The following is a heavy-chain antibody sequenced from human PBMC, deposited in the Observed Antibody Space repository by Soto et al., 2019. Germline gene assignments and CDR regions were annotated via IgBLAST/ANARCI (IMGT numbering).Heavy chain of an antibody. D-gene: IGHD6-13*01. CDR2: IYPGDSDT. CDR1: GYSFTSYW. V-gene: IGHV5-51*01. Sequence: PGESLKISCNGSGYSFTSYWIGWVRQMPGKGLEWMGIIYPGDSDTRYSPSFQGQVTISADKSISTAYLQWSSLRASDTAMYYCARRTTTQAAAGTLYYYYGMDVWGQGTTVTVSS. CDR3: ARRTTTQAAAGTLYYYYGMDV. J-gene: IGHJ6*02.